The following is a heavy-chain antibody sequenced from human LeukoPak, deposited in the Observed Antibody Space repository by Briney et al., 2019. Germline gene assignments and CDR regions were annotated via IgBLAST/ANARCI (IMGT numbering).Heavy chain of an antibody. J-gene: IGHJ4*02. CDR1: GGSFSGYY. CDR3: ARDQPRYCSGGSCYSKQDY. D-gene: IGHD2-15*01. CDR2: TNHSGST. V-gene: IGHV4-34*01. Sequence: SETLSLTCAVYGGSFSGYYWSWIRQPPGKGLEWIGETNHSGSTNYNPSLKSRVTISVDTSKNQFSLKLSSVTAADTAVYYCARDQPRYCSGGSCYSKQDYWGQGTLVTVSS.